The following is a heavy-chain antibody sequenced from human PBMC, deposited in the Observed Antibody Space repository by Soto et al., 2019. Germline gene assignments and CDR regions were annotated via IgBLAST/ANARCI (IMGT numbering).Heavy chain of an antibody. CDR1: GGSFSGYY. Sequence: SETLSLTCAVYGGSFSGYYWSWIRQPPGKGLEWIGEINHSGSTNYNPSLKSRVTISVDTSKNQFSLKLSSVTAADTAVYYCARDRLGTDYYYYYMDVCGKGTTVTVSS. CDR3: ARDRLGTDYYYYYMDV. J-gene: IGHJ6*03. V-gene: IGHV4-34*01. CDR2: INHSGST. D-gene: IGHD6-25*01.